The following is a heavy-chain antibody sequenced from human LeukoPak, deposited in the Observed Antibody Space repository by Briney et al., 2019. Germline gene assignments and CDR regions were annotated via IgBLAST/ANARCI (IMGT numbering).Heavy chain of an antibody. CDR2: FDPEDGET. V-gene: IGHV1-24*01. Sequence: ASVKVSCKVSGYTLTELSMHWVRQAPGKGLEWMGGFDPEDGETIYAQKFQGRVTMTEDTSTDTAYMELSSLGSEDTAVYYCVTESYGSGPFDPWGQGTLVTVSS. CDR3: VTESYGSGPFDP. J-gene: IGHJ5*02. D-gene: IGHD3-10*01. CDR1: GYTLTELS.